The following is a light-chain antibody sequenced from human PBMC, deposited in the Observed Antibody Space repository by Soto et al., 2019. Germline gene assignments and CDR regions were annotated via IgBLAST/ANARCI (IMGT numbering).Light chain of an antibody. CDR3: SSYTISSTVV. J-gene: IGLJ2*01. Sequence: QSALTQPASVSGSPGQSITISCTTSSSCISSYNYVSWYQQHTGKAPRLIIYDVSSRPSGISNRFSGSKSGNTVSLTISGLQAEDEADYFCSSYTISSTVVFGGGTKLTVL. CDR2: DVS. V-gene: IGLV2-14*03. CDR1: SSCISSYNY.